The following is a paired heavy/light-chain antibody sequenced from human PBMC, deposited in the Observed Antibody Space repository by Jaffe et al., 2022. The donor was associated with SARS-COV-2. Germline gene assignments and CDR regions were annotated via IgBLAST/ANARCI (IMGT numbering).Light chain of an antibody. V-gene: IGKV3-15*01. J-gene: IGKJ3*01. CDR2: GAS. CDR3: QQYNKRPPFT. CDR1: QSISNN. Sequence: IVMTQSPATLSASPGERATLSCRASQSISNNLAWYQQRPGQAPRLLIYGASTRATNIPARFSGSGSGTEFTLTISSLQSEDFAVYYCQQYNKRPPFTFGPGTKVDIK.
Heavy chain of an antibody. CDR1: GFTFSTYA. V-gene: IGHV3-23*01. CDR2: ISGSGDNT. Sequence: EVLLLESGGGLVQPGGSLRLSCAASGFTFSTYAMSWVRLAPGKGLEWVSAISGSGDNTYVADSVKGRFTISRDNSRNTVYLQMNSLRVEDTAIYYCAKDPYAAMPYWFDPWGQGTLVTVSS. CDR3: AKDPYAAMPYWFDP. D-gene: IGHD2-2*01. J-gene: IGHJ5*02.